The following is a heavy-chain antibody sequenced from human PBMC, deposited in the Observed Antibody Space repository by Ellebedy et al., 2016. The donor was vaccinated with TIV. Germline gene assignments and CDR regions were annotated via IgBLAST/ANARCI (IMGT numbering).Heavy chain of an antibody. CDR2: ISGYNGNT. V-gene: IGHV1-18*04. J-gene: IGHJ5*02. Sequence: ASVKVSXKASGYMFTSYSINWVRQAPGQGLEWMGRISGYNGNTHYAQRFQDRVTMTIDTSATTAYMELRSLRSDDTAVYFCARGNINNWFDPWGQGTLVTVSS. D-gene: IGHD4-11*01. CDR3: ARGNINNWFDP. CDR1: GYMFTSYS.